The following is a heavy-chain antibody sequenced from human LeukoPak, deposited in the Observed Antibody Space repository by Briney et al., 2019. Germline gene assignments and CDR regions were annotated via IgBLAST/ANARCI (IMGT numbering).Heavy chain of an antibody. CDR3: VRDRCSSCHYFDR. CDR1: GFTFSSYA. J-gene: IGHJ4*02. CDR2: ISYDGNNK. V-gene: IGHV3-30-3*01. Sequence: GGSLRLSCAASGFTFSSYAMHWVRQAPGKGLEWVALISYDGNNKYYADSVKGRFTISSDTSKNTLYLQLNSLRPEDTAMYYCVRDRCSSCHYFDRWGQGTLVAVSS. D-gene: IGHD6-13*01.